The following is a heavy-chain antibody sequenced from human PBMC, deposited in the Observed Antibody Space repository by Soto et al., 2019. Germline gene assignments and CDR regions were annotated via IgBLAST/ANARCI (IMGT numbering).Heavy chain of an antibody. CDR1: GFSLTTPGLG. CDR2: VYWHDDK. CDR3: VRLMSTDTTGYFDY. D-gene: IGHD1-1*01. Sequence: QITLKHSGPTLVKPTQTLTLTCTASGFSLTTPGLGVGWIRQPPGKAPEWLTLVYWHDDKRYSSSLRDRLTIARDTSNNQVVLSMTNMDPEDSATYYCVRLMSTDTTGYFDYWGQGILVTVSS. J-gene: IGHJ4*02. V-gene: IGHV2-5*01.